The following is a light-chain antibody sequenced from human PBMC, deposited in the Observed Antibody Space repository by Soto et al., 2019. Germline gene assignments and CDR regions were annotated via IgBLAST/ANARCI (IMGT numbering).Light chain of an antibody. CDR2: WAS. Sequence: DIVMTQSPDSLAVSLGERATINCKSSQSVLYSSNNKNDLAWYQQKSGQPPKLLIYWASTRESGVPDRFSGSGSGTDFTLTISSLHAEDVAVYYCQQYYTTPWTFGQGTKVEIK. CDR1: QSVLYSSNNKND. CDR3: QQYYTTPWT. V-gene: IGKV4-1*01. J-gene: IGKJ1*01.